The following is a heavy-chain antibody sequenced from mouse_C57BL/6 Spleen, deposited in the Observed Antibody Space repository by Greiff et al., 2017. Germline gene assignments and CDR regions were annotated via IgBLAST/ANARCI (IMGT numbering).Heavy chain of an antibody. J-gene: IGHJ1*03. CDR2: IDPSVSET. CDR3: ARTSYYGSSRWYFDV. D-gene: IGHD1-1*01. Sequence: QVQLQQPGAELVRPGSSVKLSCKASGYTFTSYWMHWVKQRPIQGLEWIGNIDPSVSETHYNQKFKDKATLTVDKSSSTAYMQLSSLTSEDSAVYYCARTSYYGSSRWYFDVWGTGTTVTVSS. V-gene: IGHV1-52*01. CDR1: GYTFTSYW.